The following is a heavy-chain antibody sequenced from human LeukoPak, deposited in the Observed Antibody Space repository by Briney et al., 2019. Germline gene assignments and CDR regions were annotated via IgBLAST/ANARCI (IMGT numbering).Heavy chain of an antibody. D-gene: IGHD6-13*01. CDR1: GYTFTGYY. J-gene: IGHJ5*02. Sequence: ASVKVSCKASGYTFTGYYMHWVRQAPGQGLEWMGWINPNSGGTNYAQKFQGRVTMTRDTSISTAYMGLSRLRSDDTAVYYCARDDVAAAGYNWFDPWGQGTLVTVSS. CDR2: INPNSGGT. CDR3: ARDDVAAAGYNWFDP. V-gene: IGHV1-2*02.